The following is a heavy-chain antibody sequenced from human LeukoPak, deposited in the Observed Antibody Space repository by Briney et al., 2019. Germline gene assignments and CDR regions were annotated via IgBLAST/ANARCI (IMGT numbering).Heavy chain of an antibody. Sequence: PSETLSLTCAVYGGSFSGYYWSWIRQPPGKGLEWIGEINHSGSTNYNPSLKSRVTISVDTSMNQFSLKLSSVTAADTAVYYCARGSSGMDVWGQGTTVTVSS. V-gene: IGHV4-34*01. D-gene: IGHD2-15*01. CDR1: GGSFSGYY. CDR3: ARGSSGMDV. CDR2: INHSGST. J-gene: IGHJ6*02.